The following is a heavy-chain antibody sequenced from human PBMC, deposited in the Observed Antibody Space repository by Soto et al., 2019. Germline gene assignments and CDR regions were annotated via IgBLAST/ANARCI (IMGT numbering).Heavy chain of an antibody. CDR2: ISGSGGST. CDR3: AKVPLTTVEEGPFFDY. Sequence: GGSLRLSCAASGFTFSSYAMSWVRQAPGKGLEWVSAISGSGGSTYYADSVKGRFTISRDNSKNTLYLQMNSLRAEDTAVYYCAKVPLTTVEEGPFFDYWGQGTLVTVSS. J-gene: IGHJ4*02. V-gene: IGHV3-23*01. D-gene: IGHD4-17*01. CDR1: GFTFSSYA.